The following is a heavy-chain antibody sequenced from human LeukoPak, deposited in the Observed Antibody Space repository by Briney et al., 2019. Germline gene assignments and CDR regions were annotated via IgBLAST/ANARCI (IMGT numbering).Heavy chain of an antibody. Sequence: ASVKVSCKTSGYTFTKYALHWERQAPGQGLEWLGWIDTGKGNTRYSQKLQDRVTLTRDTSATTAYMELSSLRSEDTAVYYCTRDESDWGQGTLVTVSS. J-gene: IGHJ4*02. CDR1: GYTFTKYA. CDR2: IDTGKGNT. CDR3: TRDESD. V-gene: IGHV1-3*04.